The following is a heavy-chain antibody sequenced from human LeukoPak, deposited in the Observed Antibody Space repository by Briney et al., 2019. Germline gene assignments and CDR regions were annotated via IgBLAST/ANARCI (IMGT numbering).Heavy chain of an antibody. CDR1: GFTFSNYG. CDR3: AKDICGGDCYPHGGY. V-gene: IGHV3-30*02. J-gene: IGHJ4*02. CDR2: IPYDGSNK. D-gene: IGHD2-21*01. Sequence: GGSLRLSCAASGFTFSNYGMHWVRQVPGKGLEWVAFIPYDGSNKYYADSLKGRFTISRDNSKNTLYLQMNSLGAEDTAIYYCAKDICGGDCYPHGGYWGQGTLVTVSS.